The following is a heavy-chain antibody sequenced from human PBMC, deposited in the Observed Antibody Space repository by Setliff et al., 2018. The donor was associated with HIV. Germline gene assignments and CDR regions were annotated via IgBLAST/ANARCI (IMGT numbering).Heavy chain of an antibody. CDR2: IYYSGST. V-gene: IGHV4-59*01. CDR3: ARSPLYSGYERYYFDY. Sequence: ETLSLTCTVSGGSISSDYWSWIRQPPGKGLEWIGYIYYSGSTNYNPSLKSRVTISVATSKNQFSLKLNSVTTADTAVYYCARSPLYSGYERYYFDYWGQGTLVTVSS. D-gene: IGHD5-12*01. J-gene: IGHJ4*02. CDR1: GGSISSDY.